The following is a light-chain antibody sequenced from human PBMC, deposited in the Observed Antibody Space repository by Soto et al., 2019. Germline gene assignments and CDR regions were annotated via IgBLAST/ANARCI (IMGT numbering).Light chain of an antibody. Sequence: EVVLTQSPGTLSLSPGGRATLSCRASQSVSSNYLAWYQQKLGQAPRLLIFAASSRATGIPDRFSGSGSGTDFTLTISRLEPEDFALYYCQQYGGLPRTFGQGTKVEI. CDR2: AAS. CDR1: QSVSSNY. J-gene: IGKJ1*01. CDR3: QQYGGLPRT. V-gene: IGKV3-20*01.